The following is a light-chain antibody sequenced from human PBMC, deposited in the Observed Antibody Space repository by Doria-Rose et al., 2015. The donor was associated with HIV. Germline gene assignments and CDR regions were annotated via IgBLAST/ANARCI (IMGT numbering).Light chain of an antibody. J-gene: IGKJ5*01. V-gene: IGKV4-1*01. Sequence: VLTQPPDSLAVSLGERATINCKSSQSILSTSNNKNYLAWYRQKPGQPPKLIIYWASTRESGVPDRFSGSGSGTDFTLTISSMQAEDVAVYYCQQYYRTPKITGGQGNRREIK. CDR1: QSILSTSNNKNY. CDR3: QQYYRTPKIT. CDR2: WAS.